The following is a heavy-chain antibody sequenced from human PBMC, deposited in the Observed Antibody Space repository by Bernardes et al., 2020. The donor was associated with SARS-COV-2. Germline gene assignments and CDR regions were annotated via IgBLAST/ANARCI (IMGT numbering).Heavy chain of an antibody. V-gene: IGHV3-33*01. Sequence: SLRLSCAASGFTFSSYGMHWVRQAPGKGLEWVAVIWYDGSNKYYADSVKGRFTISRDNSKNTLYLQMNSLRAEDTAVYYCARDNTDYYGSGSDFDYWGQGTLVTVSS. CDR1: GFTFSSYG. J-gene: IGHJ4*02. D-gene: IGHD3-10*01. CDR3: ARDNTDYYGSGSDFDY. CDR2: IWYDGSNK.